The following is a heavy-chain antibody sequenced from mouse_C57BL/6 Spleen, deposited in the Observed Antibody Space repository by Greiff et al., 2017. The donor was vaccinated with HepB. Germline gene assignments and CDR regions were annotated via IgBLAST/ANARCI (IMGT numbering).Heavy chain of an antibody. Sequence: QVQLQQPGAELVMPGASVKLSCKASGYTFTSYWMHWVKQRPGQGLEWIGEIDPSDSYTNYKQKFKGKSTLTVDKSSSTAYMQLSSLTSEDSAVYYCATYYDYDAVYYAMDYWGQGTSVTVSS. J-gene: IGHJ4*01. V-gene: IGHV1-69*01. CDR2: IDPSDSYT. CDR3: ATYYDYDAVYYAMDY. D-gene: IGHD2-4*01. CDR1: GYTFTSYW.